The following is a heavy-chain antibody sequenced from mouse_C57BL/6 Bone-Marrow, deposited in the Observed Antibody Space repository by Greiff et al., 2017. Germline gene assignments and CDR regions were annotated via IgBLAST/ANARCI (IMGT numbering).Heavy chain of an antibody. CDR2: IDPSDSYT. CDR3: ARATTVVATDY. D-gene: IGHD1-1*01. V-gene: IGHV1-59*01. J-gene: IGHJ2*01. CDR1: GYTFTSYW. Sequence: QVQLQQPGAELVRPGTSVKLSCKASGYTFTSYWMHWVKQRPGQGLEWIGVIDPSDSYTNYNQKFKGKATLTVDTSSSTAYMQLSSLTSEDSAVYYCARATTVVATDYWGQGTTLTVSS.